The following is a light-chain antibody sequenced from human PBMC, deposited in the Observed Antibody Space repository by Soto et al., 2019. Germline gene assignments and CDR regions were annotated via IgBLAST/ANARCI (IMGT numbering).Light chain of an antibody. V-gene: IGKV3-20*01. CDR1: QSVTSTY. CDR3: QQYGSSPLT. CDR2: GAS. J-gene: IGKJ4*01. Sequence: EIVLTQSPGTLSLSPGERATLSCRASQSVTSTYLAWYQQKPCQAPRLLIYGASNRDTGIPDRFTGSGSGTDFTLTISRLEPEDVAVYYCQQYGSSPLTFGGGTKVEIK.